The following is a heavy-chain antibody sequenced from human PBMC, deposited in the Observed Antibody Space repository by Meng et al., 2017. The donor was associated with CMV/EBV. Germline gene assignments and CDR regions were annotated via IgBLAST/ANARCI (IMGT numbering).Heavy chain of an antibody. D-gene: IGHD2/OR15-2a*01. CDR2: KNPNSGNT. CDR1: GYTFTSYD. V-gene: IGHV1-8*01. Sequence: ASVKVSCKASGYTFTSYDISWVRQATGQGLEWMGWKNPNSGNTGYAQKFQGRVTMTRNTSISTAYMELSSLRSEDTAVYYCARVSGGAYGMDVWGQGTTVTVSS. CDR3: ARVSGGAYGMDV. J-gene: IGHJ6*02.